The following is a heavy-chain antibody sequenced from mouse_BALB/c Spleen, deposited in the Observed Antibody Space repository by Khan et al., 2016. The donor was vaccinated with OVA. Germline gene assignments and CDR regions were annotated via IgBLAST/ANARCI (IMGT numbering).Heavy chain of an antibody. V-gene: IGHV5-17*02. Sequence: EVELVESGGGLVQPGGSRKLSCAASGFTFSSFGMHWVRQAPKQGLEWVAYISRGSSTTYYVDTVKGRSTISRDNSKNTPSLQLTSLTSEDTAMYYCARAGGNFHWYFDDWGAGTSVTVSS. J-gene: IGHJ1*01. CDR1: GFTFSSFG. CDR2: ISRGSSTT. D-gene: IGHD2-1*01. CDR3: ARAGGNFHWYFDD.